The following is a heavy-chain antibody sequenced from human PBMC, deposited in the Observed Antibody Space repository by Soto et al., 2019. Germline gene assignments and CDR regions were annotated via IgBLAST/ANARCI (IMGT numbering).Heavy chain of an antibody. CDR1: GGTFSSYA. Sequence: GASVKVSCKASGGTFSSYAISWVRQAPGQGLEWMVGIIPIFGTANYAHKFQGRVTITADESTSTAYMELSSLRSEDTAVYYCARRRGYGGNLGMDVWGQGTTVTVSS. J-gene: IGHJ6*02. CDR3: ARRRGYGGNLGMDV. V-gene: IGHV1-69*13. CDR2: IIPIFGTA. D-gene: IGHD2-21*02.